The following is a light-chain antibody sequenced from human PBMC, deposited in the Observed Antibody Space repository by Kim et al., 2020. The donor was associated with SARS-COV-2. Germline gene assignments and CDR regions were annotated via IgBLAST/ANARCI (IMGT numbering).Light chain of an antibody. CDR1: QSISDW. CDR3: QQYSGDSYS. Sequence: SAFVGDRVTISGRASQSISDWLAGYQQKPGKAPKLLIYKASSLESAVPSRFSGSGSGTEFTLTISSLQPDDFATYYCQQYSGDSYSFGQGTKLEI. V-gene: IGKV1-5*03. CDR2: KAS. J-gene: IGKJ2*03.